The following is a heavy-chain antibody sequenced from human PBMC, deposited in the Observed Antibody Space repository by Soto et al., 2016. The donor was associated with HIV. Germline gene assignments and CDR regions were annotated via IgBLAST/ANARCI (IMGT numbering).Heavy chain of an antibody. CDR3: GRAGRNYRYTGTDY. CDR2: FNGDGNST. V-gene: IGHV3-74*01. D-gene: IGHD3-16*02. J-gene: IGHJ4*02. CDR1: GFTFSNYW. Sequence: EVQLVESGGGLVQPGGSLRLSCAASGFTFSNYWMHWVRQAPGKGLMWVSRFNGDGNSTTYADSVKGRFTISRDNTKNTLFLQMNNLRAEDTAIYYCGRAGRNYRYTGTDYWGQGTLVTVSS.